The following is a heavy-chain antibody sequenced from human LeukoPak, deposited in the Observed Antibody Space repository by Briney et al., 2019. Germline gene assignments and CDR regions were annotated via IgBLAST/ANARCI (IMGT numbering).Heavy chain of an antibody. CDR2: INPDASIT. Sequence: GGSLRLSCAASGFTLSGYWIHWVRQAPGKGLVWVARINPDASITSYADSVKGRITISRDNAKNTLYLQMHSLRAKDTAVYYCARDFHGDHDYWGQGTLVTVSS. D-gene: IGHD4-17*01. CDR3: ARDFHGDHDY. V-gene: IGHV3-74*01. CDR1: GFTLSGYW. J-gene: IGHJ4*02.